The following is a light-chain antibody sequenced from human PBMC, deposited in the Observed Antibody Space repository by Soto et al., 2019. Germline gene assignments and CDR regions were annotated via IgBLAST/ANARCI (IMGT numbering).Light chain of an antibody. CDR2: AAS. V-gene: IGKV1-39*01. CDR3: QQSYSTPYT. CDR1: QSVCSD. J-gene: IGKJ2*01. Sequence: DNQMSQSPSSLSASVRNRVTITCRASQSVCSDLNWYQQKPGKAPKLLICAASSLHSGVASRFSGSGSGTDFTLTISSLPPEDFATFYCQQSYSTPYTFGQGTKLEIK.